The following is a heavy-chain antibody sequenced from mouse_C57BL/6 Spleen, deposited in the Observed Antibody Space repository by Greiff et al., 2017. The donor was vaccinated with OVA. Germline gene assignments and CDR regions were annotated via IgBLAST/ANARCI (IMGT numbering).Heavy chain of an antibody. CDR2: ISSGSSTI. Sequence: EVQLVESGGGLVKPGGSLKLSCAASGFTFSDYGMHWVRQAPEKGLEWVAYISSGSSTIYYADTVKGRFTISRNNAKNTLFLQMTSLRSEDTAMYYCARRSYYGSSLDYWGQGTTLTVSS. CDR1: GFTFSDYG. D-gene: IGHD1-1*01. J-gene: IGHJ2*01. CDR3: ARRSYYGSSLDY. V-gene: IGHV5-17*01.